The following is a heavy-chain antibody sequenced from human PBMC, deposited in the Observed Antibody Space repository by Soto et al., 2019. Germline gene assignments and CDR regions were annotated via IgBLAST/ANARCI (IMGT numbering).Heavy chain of an antibody. Sequence: ASVKVSCKASGYTFTGYYMHWVRQAPGQGLEWMGWINPNSGGTNYAQKFQGWVTMTRDTSISTAYMELSRLRSDDTAVYYCASDSAPLGVATDPFDIWSQGTMVAFS. CDR2: INPNSGGT. CDR3: ASDSAPLGVATDPFDI. V-gene: IGHV1-2*04. D-gene: IGHD2-15*01. CDR1: GYTFTGYY. J-gene: IGHJ3*02.